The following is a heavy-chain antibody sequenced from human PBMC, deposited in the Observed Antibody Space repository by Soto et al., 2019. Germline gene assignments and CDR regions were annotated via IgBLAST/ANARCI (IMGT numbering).Heavy chain of an antibody. J-gene: IGHJ4*02. CDR1: GGSFSGYY. CDR3: AVRAFSSGWYSFFDY. CDR2: IKHSGST. D-gene: IGHD6-19*01. Sequence: QVQLQQWGAGLLKPSETLSLTCAVYGGSFSGYYWSWIRQPPGKGLEWIGEIKHSGSTNYNPSLKSRVTISVDTYTNQFSLKMSSVTASDTAVYYCAVRAFSSGWYSFFDYWGQGTLVTVSS. V-gene: IGHV4-34*01.